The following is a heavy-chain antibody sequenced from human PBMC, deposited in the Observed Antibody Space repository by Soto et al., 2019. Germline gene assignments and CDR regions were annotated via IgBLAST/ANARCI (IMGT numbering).Heavy chain of an antibody. Sequence: QVQLVQSGAEVKKPGSSVKVSSKASGGTFSSYAISWVRQAPGQGLEWMGGIIPIFGTANYAQKFQGRVTITADESTSTAYMELSSLRSEDTAVYYCASTYYDYVRGSYRHDYFDFWGQGTLVTVSS. D-gene: IGHD3-16*02. J-gene: IGHJ4*02. CDR2: IIPIFGTA. CDR1: GGTFSSYA. CDR3: ASTYYDYVRGSYRHDYFDF. V-gene: IGHV1-69*12.